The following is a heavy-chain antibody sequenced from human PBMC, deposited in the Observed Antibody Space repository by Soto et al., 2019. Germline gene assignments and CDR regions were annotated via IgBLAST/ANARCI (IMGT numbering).Heavy chain of an antibody. CDR1: GGTFSSYA. J-gene: IGHJ4*02. CDR3: ASGYSYYVY. Sequence: ASVKVSCKASGGTFSSYAISWVRQAPGQGLEWMGWINPNSGGTNYTQKFQGRVTMTRDTSISTAYMELSRLRSDDTAVYYCASGYSYYVYWGQGTLVTVSS. D-gene: IGHD5-18*01. CDR2: INPNSGGT. V-gene: IGHV1-2*02.